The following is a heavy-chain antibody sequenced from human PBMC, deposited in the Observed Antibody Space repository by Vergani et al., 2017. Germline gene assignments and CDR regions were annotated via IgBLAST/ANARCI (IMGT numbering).Heavy chain of an antibody. J-gene: IGHJ4*02. CDR3: AREGVGYSYGYKY. Sequence: QVQLQESGPGLVKPSGTLSLTCAVYGGSFSGYYWSWIRQPPGKGLEWIGEINHSGSTNYNPSLKSRVTISVDTSKNQFSLKLSSVTAADTAVYYCAREGVGYSYGYKYWGQGTLVTVSS. CDR2: INHSGST. V-gene: IGHV4-34*01. CDR1: GGSFSGYY. D-gene: IGHD5-18*01.